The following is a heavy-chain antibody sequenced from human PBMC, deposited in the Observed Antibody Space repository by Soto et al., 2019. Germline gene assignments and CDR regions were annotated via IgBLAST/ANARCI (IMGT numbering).Heavy chain of an antibody. J-gene: IGHJ6*03. CDR2: ISYSGST. CDR3: ARIYVTDVVVVPASKAYLAV. V-gene: IGHV4-39*01. Sequence: SETLSLTCTVSGGSISSSSSSWGWIRQPPGKWLEWLGIISYSGSTYYSPSLKSRVTISVDASKNLFSLKLSSVTAADTAVYYCARIYVTDVVVVPASKAYLAVWGKGTTVTVSS. D-gene: IGHD2-2*01. CDR1: GGSISSSSSS.